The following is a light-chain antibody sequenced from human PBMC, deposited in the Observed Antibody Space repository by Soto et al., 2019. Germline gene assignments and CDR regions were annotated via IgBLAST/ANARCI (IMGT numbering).Light chain of an antibody. J-gene: IGKJ5*01. CDR1: QSVSSY. Sequence: EIVLTQSPATLSLSPGERATLSCRASQSVSSYLAWYQHKPGQAPRLLIYDASNRDTGAPARFSGSGFGTDFTLTISSLEPEDFAVYYCQQHTNWPPGSTFGQGTRLEIK. CDR3: QQHTNWPPGST. V-gene: IGKV3-11*01. CDR2: DAS.